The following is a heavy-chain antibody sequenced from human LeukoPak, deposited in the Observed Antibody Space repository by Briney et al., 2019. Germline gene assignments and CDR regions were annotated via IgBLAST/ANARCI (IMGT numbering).Heavy chain of an antibody. CDR3: ARDRHYDFWSGYGSFDP. V-gene: IGHV4-59*12. J-gene: IGHJ5*02. CDR2: IYYTGST. D-gene: IGHD3-3*01. CDR1: GGSISSYY. Sequence: SETLSLTCTVSGGSISSYYWSWVRQPPGKGLEWIGCIYYTGSTNYNPSLRSRVTISVDTSKTQFSLRLSSVTAADTAVYYCARDRHYDFWSGYGSFDPWGQGTLVTVSS.